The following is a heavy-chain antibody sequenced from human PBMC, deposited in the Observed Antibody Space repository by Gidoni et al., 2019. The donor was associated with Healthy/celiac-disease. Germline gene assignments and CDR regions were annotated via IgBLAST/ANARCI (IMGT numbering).Heavy chain of an antibody. J-gene: IGHJ6*02. CDR1: GFTFDDYA. Sequence: EVQLVESGGGLVQPGRSLRLSCAASGFTFDDYAMHWVRQAPGKGLEWVSGISWNRGSIGYADSVKGRFTISRDNAKNSLYLQMNSLRAEDTALYYCAKDGFPGAPSGGMDVWGQGTTVTVSS. CDR3: AKDGFPGAPSGGMDV. CDR2: ISWNRGSI. D-gene: IGHD6-19*01. V-gene: IGHV3-9*01.